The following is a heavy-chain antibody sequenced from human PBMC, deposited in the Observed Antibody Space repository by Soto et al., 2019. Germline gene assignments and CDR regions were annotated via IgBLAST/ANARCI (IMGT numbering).Heavy chain of an antibody. CDR3: ARGLGAGWFFM. Sequence: EVQLVESEGGIVQPGGSLRLSCAASGFTFSKENMNWVRQAPGKGLEWVSAIGGDGNRTFYADSVKGRFTSSRDNAKDSIYLQMNSLRVEDTALYYCARGLGAGWFFMWGQGPVVTVSS. D-gene: IGHD6-19*01. V-gene: IGHV3-48*01. CDR1: GFTFSKEN. CDR2: IGGDGNRT. J-gene: IGHJ4*02.